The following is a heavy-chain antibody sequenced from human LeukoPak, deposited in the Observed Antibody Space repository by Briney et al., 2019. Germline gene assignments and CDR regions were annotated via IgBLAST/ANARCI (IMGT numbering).Heavy chain of an antibody. J-gene: IGHJ6*02. CDR2: ISAYNGNT. Sequence: ASVKVSCKASGYTFTSYGISWVRQAPGQGLEWMGWISAYNGNTNYAQKLQGRVTMTTDTSTSTAYVELRSLRSDDTAVYYCARSSSSVNIESRYGMDVWGQGTTVTVSS. CDR1: GYTFTSYG. V-gene: IGHV1-18*01. CDR3: ARSSSSVNIESRYGMDV. D-gene: IGHD3-9*01.